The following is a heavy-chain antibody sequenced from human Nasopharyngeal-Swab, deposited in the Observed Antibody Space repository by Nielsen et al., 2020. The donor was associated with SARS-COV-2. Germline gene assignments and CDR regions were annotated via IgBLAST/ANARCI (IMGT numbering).Heavy chain of an antibody. CDR3: ARDDYGDYTGDY. Sequence: ASVTVSCKASGYTFTSYGISWVRQAPGQGLEWMGWISAYNGNTNYAQKLQGRVTMTPDTSTSTAYMELRSLRSDDTAVYYCARDDYGDYTGDYWGQGTLVTVSS. CDR1: GYTFTSYG. J-gene: IGHJ4*02. D-gene: IGHD4-17*01. CDR2: ISAYNGNT. V-gene: IGHV1-18*01.